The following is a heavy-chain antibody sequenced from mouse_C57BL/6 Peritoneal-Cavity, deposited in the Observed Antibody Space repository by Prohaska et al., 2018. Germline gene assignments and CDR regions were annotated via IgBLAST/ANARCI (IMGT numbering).Heavy chain of an antibody. D-gene: IGHD1-1*01. J-gene: IGHJ2*01. CDR3: ARDYDFDY. V-gene: IGHV1-61*01. CDR2: IYPSDSET. Sequence: RPGSSVKLSCKASGYTFTSYWLDWVKQRSGQGLEWIGNIYPSDSETHYNQKFKDKATLTVDKSSSTAYMQLSSLTSEDSAVYYCARDYDFDYWGQGTTLTVSS. CDR1: GYTFTSYW.